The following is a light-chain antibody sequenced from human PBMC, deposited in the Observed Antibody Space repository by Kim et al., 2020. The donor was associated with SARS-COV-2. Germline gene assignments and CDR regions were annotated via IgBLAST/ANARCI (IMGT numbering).Light chain of an antibody. V-gene: IGLV4-69*01. J-gene: IGLJ3*02. CDR2: LHSDGSH. Sequence: ASVKRTWSLSSGHSRYVISWHQQQPEKGPRYLMKLHSDGSHSKGDWIPDRFSGPSSGAGRYLTISRLQSGDEADYYCQTWGTGIRVFGGGTQLTVL. CDR1: SGHSRYV. CDR3: QTWGTGIRV.